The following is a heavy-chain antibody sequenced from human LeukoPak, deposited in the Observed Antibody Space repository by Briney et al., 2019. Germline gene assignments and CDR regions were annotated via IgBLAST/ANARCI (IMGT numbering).Heavy chain of an antibody. CDR1: GGSISSYY. D-gene: IGHD3-10*01. J-gene: IGHJ5*02. V-gene: IGHV4-59*01. CDR2: IYYSGST. CDR3: ARVPTMVRGLNGFDP. Sequence: PSETLSLTCTVSGGSISSYYWSWIRQPPGKGLEWIGYIYYSGSTNYNPSLKSRVTISVDTSKNQFSLKLSSVTAADTAVYYCARVPTMVRGLNGFDPWGQGTLVTVSS.